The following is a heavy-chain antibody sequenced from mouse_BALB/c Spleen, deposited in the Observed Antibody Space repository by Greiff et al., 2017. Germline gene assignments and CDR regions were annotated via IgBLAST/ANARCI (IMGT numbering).Heavy chain of an antibody. D-gene: IGHD1-1*01. CDR3: ARGHYGSSYWYFDV. CDR2: ISSGGST. Sequence: EVHLVESGGGLVKPGGSLKLSCAASGFTFSSYAMSWVRQTPEKRLEWVASISSGGSTYYPDSVKGRFTISRDNARNILYLQMSSLRSEDTAMYYCARGHYGSSYWYFDVWGAGTTVTVSS. CDR1: GFTFSSYA. J-gene: IGHJ1*01. V-gene: IGHV5-6-5*01.